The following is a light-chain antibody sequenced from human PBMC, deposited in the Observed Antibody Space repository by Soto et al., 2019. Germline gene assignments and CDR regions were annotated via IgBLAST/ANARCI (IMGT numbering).Light chain of an antibody. J-gene: IGLJ3*02. CDR2: RNN. CDR3: AAWDDSLRGWV. V-gene: IGLV1-47*01. CDR1: RSNIGSNY. Sequence: QSVLTQPPSASGTPGQRVTISCSGRRSNIGSNYVYWYQQLPGTAPKLLIYRNNQRPSGVPDRFSGSKSGTSASLAISGLRSEDEADYYCAAWDDSLRGWVFGGGTQLTVL.